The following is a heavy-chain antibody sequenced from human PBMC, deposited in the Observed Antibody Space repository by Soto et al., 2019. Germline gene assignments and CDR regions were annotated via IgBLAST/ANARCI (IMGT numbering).Heavy chain of an antibody. Sequence: SETLSLTCTVSGGSISSGAYYWSWIRQHPGKGLEWIGYSRHSGSAYYNPSLKSRVTISVDTSKNLLSLNLNSVTAADTAVYYCARVPGAGTRWFDAWGQGTLVTVSS. CDR2: SRHSGSA. J-gene: IGHJ5*02. CDR1: GGSISSGAYY. V-gene: IGHV4-31*03. CDR3: ARVPGAGTRWFDA. D-gene: IGHD6-13*01.